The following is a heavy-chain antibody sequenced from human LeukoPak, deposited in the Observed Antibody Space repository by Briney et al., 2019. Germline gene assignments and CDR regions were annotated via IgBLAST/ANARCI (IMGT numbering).Heavy chain of an antibody. V-gene: IGHV3-23*01. D-gene: IGHD3-10*01. CDR2: ISDTT. J-gene: IGHJ4*02. CDR3: ARGSGSYPLDY. CDR1: GFIFSNYA. Sequence: PGGSLRLSCAASGFIFSNYAVNWVRQAPGKGLEWVATISDTTYYADSVKGRFTISRDNSKNTLYLQMNSLRADDTAVYYCARGSGSYPLDYWGQGTLVTVSS.